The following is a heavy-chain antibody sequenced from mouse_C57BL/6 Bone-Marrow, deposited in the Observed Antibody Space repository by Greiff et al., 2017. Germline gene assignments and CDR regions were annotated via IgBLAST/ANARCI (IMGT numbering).Heavy chain of an antibody. CDR2: IWWDDDK. V-gene: IGHV8-8*01. J-gene: IGHJ2*01. CDR1: GFSLSTFGMG. CDR3: ARRGWLLKNFDY. D-gene: IGHD2-3*01. Sequence: QVQLKESGPGILQPSQTLSLTCSFSGFSLSTFGMGVGWIRQPPGKGREWLAHIWWDDDKYYNPALKRRITSSKDTSKNQVFHKIANVDTADTATYYCARRGWLLKNFDYWGQGTTLTVSS.